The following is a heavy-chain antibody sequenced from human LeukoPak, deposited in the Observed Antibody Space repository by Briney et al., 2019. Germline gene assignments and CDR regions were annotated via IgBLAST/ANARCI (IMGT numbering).Heavy chain of an antibody. V-gene: IGHV4-38-2*01. CDR1: GCSISSGYY. J-gene: IGHJ4*02. D-gene: IGHD5-18*01. CDR2: IYHSGST. CDR3: AKMGYNYGYDY. Sequence: PSETLSLTCAVSGCSISSGYYWGWIRQPPGKGLELIGSIYHSGSTYYNPSLKSRVTISVDTSKNQFSLKLSSVTAADTAVYYCAKMGYNYGYDYWGQGTLVTVSS.